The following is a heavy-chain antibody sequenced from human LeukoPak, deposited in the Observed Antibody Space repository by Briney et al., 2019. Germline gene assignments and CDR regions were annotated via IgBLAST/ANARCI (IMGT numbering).Heavy chain of an antibody. D-gene: IGHD3-3*01. J-gene: IGHJ3*02. CDR2: INHSGST. CDR3: ARGSRQSYYDFWSGPEGAFDI. Sequence: SETLSHTCAVYGGSFSGHYWSWIRQPPGKGLEWIGEINHSGSTNYNPSLKSRVTISVDTSKNQFSLKLSSVTAADTAVYYCARGSRQSYYDFWSGPEGAFDIWGQGTMVTVSS. CDR1: GGSFSGHY. V-gene: IGHV4-34*01.